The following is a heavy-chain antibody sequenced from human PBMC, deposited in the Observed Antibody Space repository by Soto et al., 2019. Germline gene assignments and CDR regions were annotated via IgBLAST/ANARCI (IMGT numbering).Heavy chain of an antibody. CDR2: INYSGRYM. D-gene: IGHD3-22*01. J-gene: IGHJ4*02. CDR3: ARKSSSDSTGYDYFDY. CDR1: VFSFISSD. Sequence: PGWSLRLSCATSVFSFISSDMTWVRQAPGKGLEYVSSINYSGRYMFYAGSLRGRFTVSRDNAKNSLYLQMNSLRAEDTAVYYCARKSSSDSTGYDYFDYWGQGTLVTVSS. V-gene: IGHV3-21*06.